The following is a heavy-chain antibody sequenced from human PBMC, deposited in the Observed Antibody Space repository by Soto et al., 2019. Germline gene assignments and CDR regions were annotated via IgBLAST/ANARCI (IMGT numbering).Heavy chain of an antibody. J-gene: IGHJ5*02. CDR1: CGSIRDYY. Sequence: LSLTFTVSCGSIRDYYWSLIRQSAGKGVEWIGRIYDTGSANYNPSLKSRVTMTVDTSRNQFSLKLSPVTAADTAVYYCARVQRYSASYRWFDPWGQGTLVTVSS. CDR3: ARVQRYSASYRWFDP. D-gene: IGHD1-26*01. V-gene: IGHV4-4*07. CDR2: IYDTGSA.